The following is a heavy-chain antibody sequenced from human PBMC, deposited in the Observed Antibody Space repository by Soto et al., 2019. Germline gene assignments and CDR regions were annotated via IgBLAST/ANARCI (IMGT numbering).Heavy chain of an antibody. Sequence: SETLSLTCAVYGGSFSGYYWNWIRQPPGKGLEWIGEINHSGSTNYNPSLKSRVTLSVDTSKNQFSLQLSFVTAADSAVYSCARGLRTNGSFFCVWGQGTLVTVSS. CDR3: ARGLRTNGSFFCV. CDR2: INHSGST. V-gene: IGHV4-34*01. J-gene: IGHJ4*02. CDR1: GGSFSGYY. D-gene: IGHD2-8*01.